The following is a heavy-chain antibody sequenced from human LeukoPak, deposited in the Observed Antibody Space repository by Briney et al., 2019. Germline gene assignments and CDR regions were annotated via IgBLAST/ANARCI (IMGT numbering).Heavy chain of an antibody. V-gene: IGHV3-53*01. CDR1: GFTISSNY. D-gene: IGHD3-22*01. CDR2: IYSGGST. Sequence: GGSLRLSCAASGFTISSNYMNWVRQAPGKGLEWVSVIYSGGSTYYADSVKGRFTISRDNSKNTLYLQMNSLRAEDTAVYYCAKSYYDGSGAPFDYWGQGTLVTVSS. J-gene: IGHJ4*02. CDR3: AKSYYDGSGAPFDY.